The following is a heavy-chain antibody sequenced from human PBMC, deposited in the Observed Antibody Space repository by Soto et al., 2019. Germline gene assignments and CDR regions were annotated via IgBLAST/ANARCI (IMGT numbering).Heavy chain of an antibody. D-gene: IGHD3-16*01. CDR3: AKAGFGKTVYAFDI. CDR2: ISGSGGST. J-gene: IGHJ3*02. CDR1: GFTFSGYC. V-gene: IGHV3-23*01. Sequence: GGSLSLSCAASGFTFSGYCMSWVRQVPGKGLEWVSAISGSGGSTHYADSVKGRFTISRGNSKNRLYVQMNSLRAEDTAIYYCAKAGFGKTVYAFDIWGQGTMVTVSS.